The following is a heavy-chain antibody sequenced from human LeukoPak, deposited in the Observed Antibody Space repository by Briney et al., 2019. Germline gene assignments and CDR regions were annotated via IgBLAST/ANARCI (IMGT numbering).Heavy chain of an antibody. V-gene: IGHV4-34*01. CDR2: INHSGST. CDR3: TRDSSGYDWFYDY. CDR1: GGSFSGYY. J-gene: IGHJ4*02. D-gene: IGHD5-12*01. Sequence: PSETLSLTCAVYGGSFSGYYWSWIRQPPGKGLEWIGGINHSGSTNYNPSLKSRVTMSVDTSKNQFSLMLSSVTAADTAVYYCTRDSSGYDWFYDYWGQGTLVTVSS.